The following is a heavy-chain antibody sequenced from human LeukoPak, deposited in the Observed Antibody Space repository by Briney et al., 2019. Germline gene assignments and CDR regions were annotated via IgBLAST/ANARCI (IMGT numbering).Heavy chain of an antibody. V-gene: IGHV4-39*07. Sequence: PSETLSLTCTVSGGSISSSSYYWGWIRQPPGKGLEWIGSIYYSGSTYYNPSLKSRVTISVDTSKNQFSLKLSSVTAADTAVYYCATVSPLAGAFDIWGQGTMVTVSS. CDR2: IYYSGST. CDR3: ATVSPLAGAFDI. J-gene: IGHJ3*02. CDR1: GGSISSSSYY.